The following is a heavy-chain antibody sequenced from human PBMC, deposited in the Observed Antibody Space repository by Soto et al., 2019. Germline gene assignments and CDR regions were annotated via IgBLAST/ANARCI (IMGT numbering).Heavy chain of an antibody. V-gene: IGHV3-33*01. CDR2: IWYDGSNK. D-gene: IGHD3-3*01. CDR1: GFTFSSYG. CDR3: ARDMGIFVVVIKTLGMDV. Sequence: QVQLVESGGGVVQPGRSLSLSCAASGFTFSSYGMHWVRQAPGKGLEWVAVIWYDGSNKYYADSVKGRFTISRDNSKNPLYLQMNSLRAEDTAVYYCARDMGIFVVVIKTLGMDVW. J-gene: IGHJ6*01.